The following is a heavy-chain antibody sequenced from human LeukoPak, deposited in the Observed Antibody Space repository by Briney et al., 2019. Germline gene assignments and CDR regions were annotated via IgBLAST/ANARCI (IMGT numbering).Heavy chain of an antibody. Sequence: SETLSLTCTVSGGSISSYYWSWIRQPPGKGLEWIGYIYYSGSTNYNPSLKSRVTISVDTSKNQFSLKLSSVTAADTAVYYCARHFRPAELRYFDWFPIGYWGQGTLVTVSS. CDR1: GGSISSYY. J-gene: IGHJ4*02. CDR2: IYYSGST. D-gene: IGHD3-9*01. V-gene: IGHV4-59*08. CDR3: ARHFRPAELRYFDWFPIGY.